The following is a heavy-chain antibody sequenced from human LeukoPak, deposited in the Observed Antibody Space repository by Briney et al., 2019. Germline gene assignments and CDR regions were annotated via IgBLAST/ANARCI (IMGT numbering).Heavy chain of an antibody. J-gene: IGHJ4*02. CDR1: GFTFSDYY. CDR2: ISSSGSTI. V-gene: IGHV3-11*04. CDR3: VRSVSRSPFDY. Sequence: GGSLGLSCAASGFTFSDYYMSWIRQAPGKGPEWVSYISSSGSTIYYADSVKGRFTISRDNAKNSLYLQMNSLRAEDTAVYYCVRSVSRSPFDYWGQGTLVAVSS. D-gene: IGHD2-8*01.